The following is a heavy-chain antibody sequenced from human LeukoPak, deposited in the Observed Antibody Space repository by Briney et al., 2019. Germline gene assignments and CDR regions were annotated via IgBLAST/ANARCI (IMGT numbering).Heavy chain of an antibody. D-gene: IGHD3-22*01. CDR1: GFTFSSNG. V-gene: IGHV3-74*01. Sequence: GGSLRLSCVASGFTFSSNGMHWVRQAPGKGLVWVSRINSDGSSTSYADSVKGRFTISRDNAKNTLYLQMNSLRAEDTAVYYCARGPIDYYDSSGLSWFDPWGQGTLVTVSS. CDR3: ARGPIDYYDSSGLSWFDP. CDR2: INSDGSST. J-gene: IGHJ5*02.